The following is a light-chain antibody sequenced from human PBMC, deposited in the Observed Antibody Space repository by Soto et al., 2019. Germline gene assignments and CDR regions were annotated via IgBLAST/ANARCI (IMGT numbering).Light chain of an antibody. Sequence: SALTQPASMSGSPGQSITISCTGTSSDVGGYNYVSWYQQHPGKAPKLMIYDVSNRPSGVSNRFSGSKSGNTASLTISGLQAEDEADYYCSSYTSSSVVFGGGTKLTVL. V-gene: IGLV2-14*01. CDR1: SSDVGGYNY. J-gene: IGLJ2*01. CDR3: SSYTSSSVV. CDR2: DVS.